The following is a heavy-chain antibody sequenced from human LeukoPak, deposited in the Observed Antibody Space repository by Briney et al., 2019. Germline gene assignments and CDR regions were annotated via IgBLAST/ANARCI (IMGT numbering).Heavy chain of an antibody. D-gene: IGHD3-22*01. V-gene: IGHV3-30*04. CDR2: ISYDGSNK. CDR3: ARRAGDYSHPYDY. Sequence: GGSLRLSCAASGFTYTKHAMHWVRQAPGKGLEWVAVISYDGSNKKYADSVKGRFTISRDNSKNTLYLQMNSLRAEDTAVYYCARRAGDYSHPYDYWGQGTLVTVSS. CDR1: GFTYTKHA. J-gene: IGHJ4*02.